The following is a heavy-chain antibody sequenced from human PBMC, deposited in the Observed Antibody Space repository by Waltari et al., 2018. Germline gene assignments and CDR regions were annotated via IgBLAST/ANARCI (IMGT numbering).Heavy chain of an antibody. D-gene: IGHD3-22*01. CDR2: IYSGGST. CDR1: RFTVSGNY. V-gene: IGHV3-53*02. Sequence: EVQLVETGGGLIQPGGSLRRSCAASRFTVSGNYLSWLRQAPGKGLEWVSVIYSGGSTYYADSVKGRFTISRDNSKNTLYLQMNSLRAEDTAVYYCASSRIVVVNAFDIWGQGTMVTVSS. CDR3: ASSRIVVVNAFDI. J-gene: IGHJ3*02.